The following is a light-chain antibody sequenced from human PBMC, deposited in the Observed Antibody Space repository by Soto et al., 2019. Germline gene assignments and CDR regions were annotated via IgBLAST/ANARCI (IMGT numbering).Light chain of an antibody. CDR3: SSFAASNNWV. Sequence: QSALTQPPSASGSPGQSVTISCTGTSSDVGGYDYVSWYQQHPGKAPKLMIYEINKRPSGVPDRFSGSKSGNTASLTVSGLQAEDEADYYCSSFAASNNWVFGGGTQLTVL. V-gene: IGLV2-8*01. CDR1: SSDVGGYDY. CDR2: EIN. J-gene: IGLJ3*02.